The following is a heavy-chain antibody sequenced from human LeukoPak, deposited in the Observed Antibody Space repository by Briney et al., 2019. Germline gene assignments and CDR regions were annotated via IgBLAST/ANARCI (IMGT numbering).Heavy chain of an antibody. Sequence: SQTLSLTCTVSGDSISSDSYNWNWIRQPAGKGLEWIGRIYISGSTNHNPSLKSRVTLSVDTSKNQFSLKLSSVTAADTAVYYCARDTYKYDSSGYYYYYYGMDVWGQGTTVTVSS. CDR2: IYISGST. CDR1: GDSISSDSYN. J-gene: IGHJ6*02. D-gene: IGHD3-22*01. CDR3: ARDTYKYDSSGYYYYYYGMDV. V-gene: IGHV4-61*02.